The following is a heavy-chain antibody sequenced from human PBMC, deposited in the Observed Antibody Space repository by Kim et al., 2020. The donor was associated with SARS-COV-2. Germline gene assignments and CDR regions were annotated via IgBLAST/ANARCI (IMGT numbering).Heavy chain of an antibody. CDR3: AKVTSGSSGWFEYFQH. Sequence: GGSLRLSCAASGFTLNSYAMSWVRQSPGKGLEWVSGISGGGDRTSYADSVKGRFTISRDNSKNTLYLQMDSLRAEDTAVYYCAKVTSGSSGWFEYFQHWGQGTLVTVSS. V-gene: IGHV3-23*01. D-gene: IGHD6-19*01. CDR2: ISGGGDRT. J-gene: IGHJ1*01. CDR1: GFTLNSYA.